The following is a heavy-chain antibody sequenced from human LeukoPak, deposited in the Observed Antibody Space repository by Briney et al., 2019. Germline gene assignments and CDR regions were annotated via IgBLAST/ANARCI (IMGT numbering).Heavy chain of an antibody. V-gene: IGHV4-61*02. J-gene: IGHJ4*02. CDR1: GDSISSGDYY. CDR3: ARSSGWYYFDY. CDR2: ISSSGST. D-gene: IGHD6-19*01. Sequence: SETLSLTCTVSGDSISSGDYYWSWIRQPAGKGLEWIGRISSSGSTNYNPSLKSRVTISVDTSKNQFSLKLSSVTAADTAVYYCARSSGWYYFDYWGQGTLVTVSS.